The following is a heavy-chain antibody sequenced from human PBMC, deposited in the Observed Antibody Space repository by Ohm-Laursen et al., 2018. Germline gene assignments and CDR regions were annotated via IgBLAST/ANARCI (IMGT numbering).Heavy chain of an antibody. CDR3: VYLRLYSDAFDI. D-gene: IGHD2-15*01. CDR2: IFWDDTK. CDR1: GFSLSTSGVG. V-gene: IGHV2-5*04. Sequence: TQTLTLTCTFSGFSLSTSGVGVGWIRQPPGKALEWLALIFWDDTKRYSPSLKSRLTITKDTSKNQVVLTMTNMDPVDTGTYYCVYLRLYSDAFDIWGQGTMVAVSS. J-gene: IGHJ3*02.